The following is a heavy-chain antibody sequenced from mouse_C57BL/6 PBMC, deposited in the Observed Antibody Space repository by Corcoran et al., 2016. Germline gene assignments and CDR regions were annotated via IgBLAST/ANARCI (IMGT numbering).Heavy chain of an antibody. CDR3: ARSPITTVGASRDY. CDR2: INTYSGVP. Sequence: QIQLVQSGPELKKPGETVKISCKASGYTFTTYGMSWVKQAPGKGLKWMGWINTYSGVPTYADDFKGRFAFSLETSASTAYLQINNLKNEDTATYFCARSPITTVGASRDYWGQGTTLTVSS. CDR1: GYTFTTYG. D-gene: IGHD1-1*01. J-gene: IGHJ2*01. V-gene: IGHV9-3*01.